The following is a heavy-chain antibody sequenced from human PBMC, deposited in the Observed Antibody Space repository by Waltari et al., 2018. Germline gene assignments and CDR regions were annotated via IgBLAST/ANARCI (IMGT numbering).Heavy chain of an antibody. CDR2: IKINIDGGTV. V-gene: IGHV3-15*01. Sequence: EVRLVSSGGGLVQPGVSLRVSCPVSGLNFTYAWLHWVRKGAGKGLEWVGRIKINIDGGTVDYGAFVKGRFTISRDDSQNTVHLQMNSLESEDTAVYYCSALYCTSDLGPSYWGQGTLVTVSS. CDR1: GLNFTYAW. CDR3: SALYCTSDLGPSY. D-gene: IGHD2-8*02. J-gene: IGHJ4*02.